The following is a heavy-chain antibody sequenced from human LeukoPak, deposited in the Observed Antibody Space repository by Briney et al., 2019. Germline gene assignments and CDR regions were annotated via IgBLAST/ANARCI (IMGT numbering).Heavy chain of an antibody. CDR3: ARGRRNWVVAGEPFDS. J-gene: IGHJ4*02. D-gene: IGHD2-15*01. V-gene: IGHV1-2*02. Sequence: ASVKVSCKASGYTFTGYYMHWVRQAPGQGLEWMGWINPNSGGTNYAQKFQGRVTMTRDTSISTAYMELSRLRSDDTAVYYCARGRRNWVVAGEPFDSWGQGTLVTVSS. CDR2: INPNSGGT. CDR1: GYTFTGYY.